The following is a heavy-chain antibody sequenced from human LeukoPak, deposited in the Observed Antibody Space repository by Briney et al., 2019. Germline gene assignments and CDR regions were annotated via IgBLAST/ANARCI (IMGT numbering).Heavy chain of an antibody. CDR2: ISGNGGST. CDR3: ARDAGVVKFDY. CDR1: GFTFSTYT. D-gene: IGHD3-10*01. V-gene: IGHV3-64*01. J-gene: IGHJ4*02. Sequence: GGSLRLSCVASGFTFSTYTMHWVRQSPGKALEYVSSISGNGGSTEYANSVKGRFTISRDNSKNTLFLQMGSLRAEDTAVYYCARDAGVVKFDYWGQGTLATVSS.